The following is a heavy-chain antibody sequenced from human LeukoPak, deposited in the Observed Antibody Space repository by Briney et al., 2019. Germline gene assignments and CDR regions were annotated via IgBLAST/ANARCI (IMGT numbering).Heavy chain of an antibody. J-gene: IGHJ4*02. CDR2: IYHSGRT. V-gene: IGHV4-39*07. CDR3: ARGGLWNYADY. D-gene: IGHD1-7*01. Sequence: SETLSLTCTVSGGSISSYYWGWIRQPPGKGLEWIGSIYHSGRTYYNSSLKSRVTISVDTSKNQFSLKLSSVTAADTAVYYCARGGLWNYADYWGQGTLVTVSS. CDR1: GGSISSYY.